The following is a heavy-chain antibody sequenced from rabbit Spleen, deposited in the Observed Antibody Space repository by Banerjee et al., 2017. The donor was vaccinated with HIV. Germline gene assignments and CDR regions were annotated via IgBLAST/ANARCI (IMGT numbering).Heavy chain of an antibody. Sequence: QEQLVESGGGLVQPEGSLTLTCKASGVSFSDKDVMCWVRQAPGKGLEWIACINMVTGKSVYASWAKGRFILSRTSSTKVTLQMTSLTAADTATYFCARDDADYSGYSYGNFWGPGTLVTVS. CDR2: INMVTGKS. V-gene: IGHV1S45*01. J-gene: IGHJ4*01. D-gene: IGHD6-1*01. CDR1: GVSFSDKDV. CDR3: ARDDADYSGYSYGNF.